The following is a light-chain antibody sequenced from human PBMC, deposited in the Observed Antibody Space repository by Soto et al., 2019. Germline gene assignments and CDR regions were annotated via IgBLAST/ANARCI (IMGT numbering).Light chain of an antibody. CDR2: GAS. J-gene: IGKJ1*01. CDR1: QSVSSY. Sequence: ETVLTQSPGTLSLSPGERATLSCRASQSVSSYLAWYQQKPGQAPRLLMYGASSRATGIPDRFSGSGSGTDFTLTISRLEPEDFAVYYCHHYGDTPRTFGQGTKVDIK. CDR3: HHYGDTPRT. V-gene: IGKV3-20*01.